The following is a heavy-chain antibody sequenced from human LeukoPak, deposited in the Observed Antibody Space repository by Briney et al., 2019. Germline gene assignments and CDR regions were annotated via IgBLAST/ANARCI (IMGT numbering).Heavy chain of an antibody. CDR1: GYTFIDYY. Sequence: ASVKVSCKASGYTFIDYYIHWVRQAPGQGLECLGWIKPKGGGTRYAQRFQDRVTMTRDASISTAYMELSSLRSDDTAVYYCVRVTGVGWGDTFDIWGQGTLVTVSS. V-gene: IGHV1-2*02. J-gene: IGHJ3*02. CDR3: VRVTGVGWGDTFDI. CDR2: IKPKGGGT. D-gene: IGHD3-10*01.